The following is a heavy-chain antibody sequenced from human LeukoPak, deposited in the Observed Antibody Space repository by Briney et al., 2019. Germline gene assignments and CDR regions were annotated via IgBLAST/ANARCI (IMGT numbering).Heavy chain of an antibody. J-gene: IGHJ4*02. CDR2: IIPIFGTA. V-gene: IGHV1-69*05. CDR3: ARGQGHYYDSSGYYYTYFDY. CDR1: GGTFSSYA. Sequence: SVKVSCKASGGTFSSYAISWVRQAPGQGLEWMGRIIPIFGTANYARKFQGRVTITTDESTSTAYMELSSLRSEDTAVYYCARGQGHYYDSSGYYYTYFDYWGQGTLVTVSS. D-gene: IGHD3-22*01.